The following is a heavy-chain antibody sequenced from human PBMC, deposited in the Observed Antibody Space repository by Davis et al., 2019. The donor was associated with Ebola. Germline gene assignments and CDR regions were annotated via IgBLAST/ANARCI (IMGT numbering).Heavy chain of an antibody. Sequence: GESLKISCAAPGFTFSSYAMSWVRQAPGKGLEWVSAISGSGGSTYYADSVKGRFTVSRDNSKTTMYLQMNSLRAEDTAVYYCARSGLSFGVVKYHYGMDVWGKGTTVTVSS. CDR2: ISGSGGST. CDR3: ARSGLSFGVVKYHYGMDV. J-gene: IGHJ6*04. CDR1: GFTFSSYA. V-gene: IGHV3-23*01. D-gene: IGHD3-3*01.